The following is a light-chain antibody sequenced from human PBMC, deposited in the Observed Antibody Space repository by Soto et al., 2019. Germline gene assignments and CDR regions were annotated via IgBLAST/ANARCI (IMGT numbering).Light chain of an antibody. Sequence: EIVMTQSPATLSVSPGEGATLSCRASQSVRSNLAWYQQKPGQAPRLLMYGASTRATGIPARFSGSGSGTEFTLTISSLQSEVFAVYYCQQYNNWPPITFGQGTRLEIK. CDR1: QSVRSN. CDR2: GAS. CDR3: QQYNNWPPIT. J-gene: IGKJ5*01. V-gene: IGKV3-15*01.